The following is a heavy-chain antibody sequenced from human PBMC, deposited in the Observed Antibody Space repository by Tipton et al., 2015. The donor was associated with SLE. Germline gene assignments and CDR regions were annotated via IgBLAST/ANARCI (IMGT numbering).Heavy chain of an antibody. CDR3: ARLGDWDFYYYMDV. D-gene: IGHD3-16*01. CDR1: GCTFTSFD. J-gene: IGHJ6*03. V-gene: IGHV1-8*01. Sequence: QSGAEVKKPGASVKVSCKASGCTFTSFDINWVRQATGQGLEWMGWMNPNSGNTAYAQKFRGRVTMTRDTSISTAYMELSSLRSEDTAVYYCARLGDWDFYYYMDVWGKGTTVTVSS. CDR2: MNPNSGNT.